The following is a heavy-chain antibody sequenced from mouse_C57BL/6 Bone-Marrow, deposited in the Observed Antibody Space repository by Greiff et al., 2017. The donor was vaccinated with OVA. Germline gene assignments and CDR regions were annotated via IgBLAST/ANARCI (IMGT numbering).Heavy chain of an antibody. Sequence: VQLQQSGAELVRPGASVKLSCKASGYTFTDYYISWVQQRPGQGLEWIARIYPGSGNTYYNEKFKGKATLTAEKSSSTAYMQLSSLTSDDSAVYFCARSERLRGYFDCWGQGTTLTVSS. CDR3: ARSERLRGYFDC. CDR1: GYTFTDYY. CDR2: IYPGSGNT. D-gene: IGHD2-2*01. J-gene: IGHJ2*01. V-gene: IGHV1-76*01.